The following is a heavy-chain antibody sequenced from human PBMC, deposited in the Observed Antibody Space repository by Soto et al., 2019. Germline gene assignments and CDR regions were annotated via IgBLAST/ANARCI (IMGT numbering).Heavy chain of an antibody. CDR1: GFTFGNYA. V-gene: IGHV3-23*01. CDR3: AKKSLGSITLPALYYFDY. Sequence: VQLLESGGGLVQPGGSLRLSCAASGFTFGNYAFSWVRQAPGKGLEWVSVISGGGAATYYPDSVKGRFTTSRDNSKNTVYLQMNSLRAEDTAVYYCAKKSLGSITLPALYYFDYWGQGTLVTVSS. CDR2: ISGGGAAT. J-gene: IGHJ4*02. D-gene: IGHD7-27*01.